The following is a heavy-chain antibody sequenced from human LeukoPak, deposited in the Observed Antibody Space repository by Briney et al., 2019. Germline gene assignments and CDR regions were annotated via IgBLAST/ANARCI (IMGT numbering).Heavy chain of an antibody. D-gene: IGHD6-19*01. CDR3: AKDARRSSGWWFFDH. CDR2: MSDCGDRT. Sequence: GGSLRLSCAASGFAFSSLGMGWVRQAPGKGLELVSAMSDCGDRTYYADSVKGRFTLSRDNSKNTQYLQMNSLRAEDTGVYYCAKDARRSSGWWFFDHWGQGTLVTVSS. CDR1: GFAFSSLG. J-gene: IGHJ4*02. V-gene: IGHV3-23*01.